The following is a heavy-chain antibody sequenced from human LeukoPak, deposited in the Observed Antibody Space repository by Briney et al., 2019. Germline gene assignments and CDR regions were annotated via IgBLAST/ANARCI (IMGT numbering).Heavy chain of an antibody. CDR1: GDSITTSNDF. J-gene: IGHJ4*02. CDR3: AKGYKIDY. V-gene: IGHV4-39*01. CDR2: ISHSGST. D-gene: IGHD5-24*01. Sequence: PSETLSLTCSVSGDSITTSNDFWGWIRQPPGKGLEWIADISHSGSTYYNLSLKSRVTISVDTSEKQFSLRVTSLTAADTGVYYCAKGYKIDYWGQGTLVTVSS.